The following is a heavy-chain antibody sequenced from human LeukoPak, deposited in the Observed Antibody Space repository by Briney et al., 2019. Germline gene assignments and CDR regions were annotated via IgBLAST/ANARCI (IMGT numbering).Heavy chain of an antibody. CDR2: IIRVGDVI. V-gene: IGHV3-23*01. CDR3: VKGSSGGRAYYFHY. Sequence: PGASVRHSCAASGFTVSSNYMSWVRQAPGRGLEWVSAIIRVGDVIYYADSVKGRFTISRDKSKNTASLQMNSLRVEGAAVYFCVKGSSGGRAYYFHYWGQGTLVTLPS. D-gene: IGHD3-16*01. J-gene: IGHJ4*02. CDR1: GFTVSSNY.